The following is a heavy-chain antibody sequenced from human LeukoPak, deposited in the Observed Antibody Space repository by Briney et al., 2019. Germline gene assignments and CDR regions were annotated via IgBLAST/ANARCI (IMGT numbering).Heavy chain of an antibody. Sequence: GGSPRLSCAASGFTFSSYWMSWVRQAPGKGLEWVANIKQDGSEKYYVDSVKGRFTISRDNAKNSLYLQMNSLRAEDTAVYYCARESAVLSPHFDYWGQGTLVTVSS. CDR1: GFTFSSYW. CDR2: IKQDGSEK. D-gene: IGHD3-16*01. CDR3: ARESAVLSPHFDY. V-gene: IGHV3-7*01. J-gene: IGHJ4*02.